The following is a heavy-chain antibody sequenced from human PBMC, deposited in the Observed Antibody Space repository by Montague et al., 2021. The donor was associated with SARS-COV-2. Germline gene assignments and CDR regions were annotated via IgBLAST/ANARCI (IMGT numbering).Heavy chain of an antibody. J-gene: IGHJ3*02. CDR2: ISGSADIT. Sequence: SLRLSCAASGFTFRNYAMIWVRQAPGKGLEWVSGISGSADITYYADSVKGRFTISRDNSKNTLYLQMESLRGEDTAKYYCAKETLERHFAYDIWGQGTMVTVSS. D-gene: IGHD1-1*01. V-gene: IGHV3-23*01. CDR3: AKETLERHFAYDI. CDR1: GFTFRNYA.